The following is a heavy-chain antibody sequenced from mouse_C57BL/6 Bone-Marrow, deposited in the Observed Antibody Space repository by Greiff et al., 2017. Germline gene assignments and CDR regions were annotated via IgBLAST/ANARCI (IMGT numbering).Heavy chain of an antibody. Sequence: QVTLKESGPGLLQPSQTLSLTCSFSGFSLSTFGMGVGWIRQPSGKGLEWLAHIWWDDDKYYNPALKSRLTISKDTSKNQVFLKIANVDTADTATYYCARMESPQFITTVVGYFDVWGTGTTVTVSS. CDR1: GFSLSTFGMG. V-gene: IGHV8-8*01. CDR2: IWWDDDK. CDR3: ARMESPQFITTVVGYFDV. D-gene: IGHD1-1*01. J-gene: IGHJ1*03.